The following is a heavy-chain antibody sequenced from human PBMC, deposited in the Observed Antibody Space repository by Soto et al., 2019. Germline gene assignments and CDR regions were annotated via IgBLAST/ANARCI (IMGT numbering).Heavy chain of an antibody. CDR3: ARGGPGGSSAFHRDYYGMDV. J-gene: IGHJ6*02. Sequence: PQTLSLTCAISGDSVSSNSAAWNWIRQSPSRGLEWLGRTYYRSKWYNDYAVSVKSRITINPDTSKNQFSLQLNSVTPEDTAVYYCARGGPGGSSAFHRDYYGMDVWGQGTTVTVSS. CDR1: GDSVSSNSAA. CDR2: TYYRSKWYN. D-gene: IGHD6-19*01. V-gene: IGHV6-1*01.